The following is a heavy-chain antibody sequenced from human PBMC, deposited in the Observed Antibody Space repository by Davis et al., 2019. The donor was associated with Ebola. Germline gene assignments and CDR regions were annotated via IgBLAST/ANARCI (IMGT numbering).Heavy chain of an antibody. CDR1: GFTFDDYA. D-gene: IGHD2-15*01. J-gene: IGHJ4*02. Sequence: GESLKISCAASGFTFDDYAMHWVRQAPGKGLEWVSLISGDGGSTYYADSVKGRFTISRDNSKNSLYLQMNSLRTEDTALYYCAKDGYCSGGSCYPNVYYFDYWGQGTLVTVSS. CDR3: AKDGYCSGGSCYPNVYYFDY. CDR2: ISGDGGST. V-gene: IGHV3-43*02.